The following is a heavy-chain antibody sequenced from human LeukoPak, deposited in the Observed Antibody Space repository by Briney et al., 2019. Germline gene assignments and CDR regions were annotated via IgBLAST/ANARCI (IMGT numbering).Heavy chain of an antibody. D-gene: IGHD6-13*01. J-gene: IGHJ5*02. CDR2: IYYSGST. CDR1: GGSISSYY. V-gene: IGHV4-59*08. Sequence: SETLSLTCTVSGGSISSYYWSWLRQPPGQGLEWIGYIYYSGSTNYNPSLKSRVTISVDTSKNQFSLKLSSVTAADTAVYYCARRGSSWYDWSANWFDPWGQGTLVTVSS. CDR3: ARRGSSWYDWSANWFDP.